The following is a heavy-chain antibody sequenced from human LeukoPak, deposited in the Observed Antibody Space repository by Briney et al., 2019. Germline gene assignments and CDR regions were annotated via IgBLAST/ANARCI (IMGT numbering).Heavy chain of an antibody. D-gene: IGHD6-13*01. CDR2: IWNDGSET. V-gene: IGHV3-33*01. CDR1: GFIFSNYG. Sequence: QPGGSLRLSCAASGFIFSNYGMHWVRQAPGKRLEWVAVIWNDGSETFHADSVKGRFRIARDNSKNTLYLQMNSLRAEDTAVYFCARDMGRAWYGPPDYWGQGTLVTVSS. J-gene: IGHJ4*02. CDR3: ARDMGRAWYGPPDY.